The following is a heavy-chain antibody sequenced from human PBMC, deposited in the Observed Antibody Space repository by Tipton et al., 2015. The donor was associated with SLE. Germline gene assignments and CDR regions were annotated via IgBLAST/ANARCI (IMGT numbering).Heavy chain of an antibody. CDR2: VYYSAST. J-gene: IGHJ3*02. CDR1: GGSISSHY. Sequence: TLSLTCTVSGGSISSHYWSWIRQPPGKGLEWIGSVYYSASTNYNPSLKSRVTISVDTSKNQFSLKLSSVTAADTAVYYCARDSPEAFDIWGQGTMVTVSS. CDR3: ARDSPEAFDI. V-gene: IGHV4-59*11.